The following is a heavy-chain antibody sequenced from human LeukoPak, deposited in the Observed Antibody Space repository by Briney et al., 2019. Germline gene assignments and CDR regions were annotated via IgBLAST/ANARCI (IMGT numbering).Heavy chain of an antibody. CDR1: GGSISSYY. D-gene: IGHD3-3*01. CDR2: IYYSGGT. CDR3: AREAAWYDFWSGQPYNWFDP. J-gene: IGHJ5*02. V-gene: IGHV4-59*01. Sequence: PSETLSLTCTVSGGSISSYYWSWIRQPPGKGLEWIGYIYYSGGTNYNPSLKSRVTISVDTSKNQCSLKLSSVTAADTAVYYCAREAAWYDFWSGQPYNWFDPWGQGTLVTVSS.